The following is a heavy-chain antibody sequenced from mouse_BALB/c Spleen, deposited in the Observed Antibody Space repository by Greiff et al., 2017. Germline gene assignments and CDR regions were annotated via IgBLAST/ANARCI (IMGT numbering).Heavy chain of an antibody. V-gene: IGHV5-9-4*01. J-gene: IGHJ4*01. CDR3: ARAYDYDIYAMDY. CDR1: GFTFSSYA. D-gene: IGHD2-4*01. Sequence: EVKLMESGGGLVKPGGSLKLSCAASGFTFSSYAMSWVRQSPEKRLEWVAEISSGGSYTYYPDTVTGRFTISRDNAKNTLYLEMSRLRSEDTAMYYCARAYDYDIYAMDYWGQGTSVTVSA. CDR2: ISSGGSYT.